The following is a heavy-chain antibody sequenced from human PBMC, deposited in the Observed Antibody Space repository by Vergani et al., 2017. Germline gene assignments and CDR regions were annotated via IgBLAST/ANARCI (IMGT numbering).Heavy chain of an antibody. J-gene: IGHJ6*02. CDR2: INAGNGNT. D-gene: IGHD4-11*01. Sequence: QVQLVQSGAEVKKPGASVKVSCKASGYTFTSYAMHWVRQAPGQRLEWMGWINAGNGNTKYSQKFQGRVTITRDTSASTAYMELSSLRSEDTAVYYCARPLTTVTRGYYYYYGMDVWGQGP. CDR3: ARPLTTVTRGYYYYYGMDV. CDR1: GYTFTSYA. V-gene: IGHV1-3*01.